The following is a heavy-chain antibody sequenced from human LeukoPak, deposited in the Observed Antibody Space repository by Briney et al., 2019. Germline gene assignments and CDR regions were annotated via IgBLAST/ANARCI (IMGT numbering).Heavy chain of an antibody. V-gene: IGHV3-74*01. CDR2: INSDGSST. Sequence: PGGSLRLSCAASGFTFSSYWMHWVRQAPGKGLVWVSRINSDGSSTSYADSVKGRFTISRDNAKNTLYLQMNSLRAEDTAVYYCAREATVTPHDVFDIWGQGTMVTVSS. D-gene: IGHD4-17*01. CDR3: AREATVTPHDVFDI. CDR1: GFTFSSYW. J-gene: IGHJ3*02.